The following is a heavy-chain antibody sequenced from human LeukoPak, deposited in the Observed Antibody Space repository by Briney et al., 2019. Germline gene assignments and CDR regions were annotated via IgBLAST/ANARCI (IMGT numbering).Heavy chain of an antibody. CDR2: INHSGST. CDR1: GGSFSGYY. V-gene: IGHV4-34*01. D-gene: IGHD4-11*01. J-gene: IGHJ5*02. Sequence: PSETLSLTCAVYGGSFSGYYWSWIRQPPGKGLEWIGEINHSGSTNYNPSLKSRVTISVDTSKNQFSLKLSSVTAADTAVYYCARRVTTSWLDWFDPWGQGTLVTVSS. CDR3: ARRVTTSWLDWFDP.